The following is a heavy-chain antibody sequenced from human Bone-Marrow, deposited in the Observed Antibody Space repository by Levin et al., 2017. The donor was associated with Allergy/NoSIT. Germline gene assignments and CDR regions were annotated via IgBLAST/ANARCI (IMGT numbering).Heavy chain of an antibody. J-gene: IGHJ5*02. CDR2: ISHTGRT. Sequence: GSLRLSCTVSGGSISGFYWSWIRQPPGKGLEWIGYISHTGRTNYNPSLKSRVAISVDTSKNQFSLKLTSVTAADTAVYFCARDFNSGDYVGWFDPWGQGTLVTVSS. CDR1: GGSISGFY. CDR3: ARDFNSGDYVGWFDP. V-gene: IGHV4-59*01. D-gene: IGHD4-17*01.